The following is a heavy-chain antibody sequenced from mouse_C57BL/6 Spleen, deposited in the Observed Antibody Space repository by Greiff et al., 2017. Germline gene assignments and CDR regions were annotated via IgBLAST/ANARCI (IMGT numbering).Heavy chain of an antibody. CDR2: IYPGDGDT. Sequence: VQGVESGPELVKPGASVKISCKASGYAFSSSWMNWVKQRPGKGLEWIGRIYPGDGDTNYNGKFKGKATLTADKSSSTAYMQLSSLTSEDSAVYFCARFYDYYFDYWGQGTTLTVSS. J-gene: IGHJ2*01. CDR3: ARFYDYYFDY. V-gene: IGHV1-82*01. D-gene: IGHD2-4*01. CDR1: GYAFSSSW.